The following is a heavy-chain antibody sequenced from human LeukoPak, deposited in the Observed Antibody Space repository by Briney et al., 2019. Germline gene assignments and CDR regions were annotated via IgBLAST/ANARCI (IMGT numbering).Heavy chain of an antibody. CDR1: GGSIRSSSYY. CDR3: VRERTMVGGADI. D-gene: IGHD2-21*01. V-gene: IGHV4-39*07. Sequence: SETLSLTCTVSGGSIRSSSYYWDWIRQPPGKGLEWIGRMYNSGSTNYNPSLKSRVSISVDTSNNQFSLRLSSVTASDTAVYYCVRERTMVGGADIWGQGTKVTVSS. CDR2: MYNSGST. J-gene: IGHJ3*02.